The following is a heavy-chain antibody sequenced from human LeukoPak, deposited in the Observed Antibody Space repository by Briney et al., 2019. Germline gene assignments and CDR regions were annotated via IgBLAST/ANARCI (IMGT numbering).Heavy chain of an antibody. V-gene: IGHV3-23*01. CDR1: GFTFGSYG. J-gene: IGHJ1*01. Sequence: PGGSLRLSCAASGFTFGSYGMSWVRQAPGRGLEWVSFITPNADRASYADSVEGRFTISRDNPRNTLYMQMNSLRDEDTAVYYCAIMHGYYDGSEYWVQWGQGTLVNVSS. CDR2: ITPNADRA. D-gene: IGHD3-3*01. CDR3: AIMHGYYDGSEYWVQ.